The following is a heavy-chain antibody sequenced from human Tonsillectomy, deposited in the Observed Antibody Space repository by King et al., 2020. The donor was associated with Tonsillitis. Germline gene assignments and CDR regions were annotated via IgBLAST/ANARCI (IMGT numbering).Heavy chain of an antibody. CDR3: AGAGYNYGKDRPYYFDY. CDR2: IYSSGTT. V-gene: IGHV3-53*01. J-gene: IGHJ4*02. CDR1: GFTVSRKY. Sequence: VQLVESGGGLIQPGGSLRLSCAASGFTVSRKYMSWVRQAPGKGLEWVSVIYSSGTTHYADSVKGRFTLSSDNSKNTLYLQMNSLRAEDTAVYYCAGAGYNYGKDRPYYFDYGGLGTLVTVSS. D-gene: IGHD5-18*01.